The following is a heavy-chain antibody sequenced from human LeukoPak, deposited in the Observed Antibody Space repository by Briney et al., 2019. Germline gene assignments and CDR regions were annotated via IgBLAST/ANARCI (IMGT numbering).Heavy chain of an antibody. CDR3: AKEGFHYDSSGYSYYFDS. CDR2: ISYDGSNE. J-gene: IGHJ4*02. CDR1: GFTFSNYG. V-gene: IGHV3-30*18. Sequence: GRSLRLSCAASGFTFSNYGMHWVRQAPGKGLEWVTVISYDGSNEYYADSVKGRFTISRDNSKNTLYLQMFSLGADDTGVYYCAKEGFHYDSSGYSYYFDSWGQGTRVTVSS. D-gene: IGHD3-22*01.